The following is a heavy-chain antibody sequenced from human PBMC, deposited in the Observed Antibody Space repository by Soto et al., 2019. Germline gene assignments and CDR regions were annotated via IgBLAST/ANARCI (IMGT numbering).Heavy chain of an antibody. V-gene: IGHV1-46*01. D-gene: IGHD3-3*01. Sequence: ASVKLSCKSSGYPFTSYYIHWVRQAPGQGLEWMGIINPSGGSTSYAQKFQGRVTMTRDTSTSTVYMELSSLRSEDTAVYYCARDRSITIFGVVTHDAFDIWGQGTMVTVSS. CDR1: GYPFTSYY. CDR2: INPSGGST. J-gene: IGHJ3*02. CDR3: ARDRSITIFGVVTHDAFDI.